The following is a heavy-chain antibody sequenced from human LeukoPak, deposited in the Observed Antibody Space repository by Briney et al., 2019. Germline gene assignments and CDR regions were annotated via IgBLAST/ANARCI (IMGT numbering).Heavy chain of an antibody. V-gene: IGHV3-48*03. CDR1: GFTFSSYE. J-gene: IGHJ4*02. D-gene: IGHD3-10*01. Sequence: GGSLRLSCAASGFTFSSYEMNWVRQAPGKGLEWVSYISSSGSTIYYADSVKGRFTISRDNAKNSLYLQMNSLRAEDTAVYYCARTHQSQNYSGSGSYARYFDYWGQGTLVTVSS. CDR3: ARTHQSQNYSGSGSYARYFDY. CDR2: ISSSGSTI.